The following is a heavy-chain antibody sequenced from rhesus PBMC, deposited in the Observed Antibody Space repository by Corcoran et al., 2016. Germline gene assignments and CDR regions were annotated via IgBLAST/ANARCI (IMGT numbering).Heavy chain of an antibody. J-gene: IGHJ4*01. Sequence: EVQLVESGGGLAKPGGSLRLSCAASGFSFIDYYNYWFRQALGKGLEWFSGISYTGGSSYDADSVKGRLTISRENAKNTLYLQMDSLRAEDTAVYYCARALGGYWGQGVLVTVSS. CDR1: GFSFIDYY. D-gene: IGHD5-42*01. CDR2: ISYTGGSS. V-gene: IGHV3S18*01. CDR3: ARALGGY.